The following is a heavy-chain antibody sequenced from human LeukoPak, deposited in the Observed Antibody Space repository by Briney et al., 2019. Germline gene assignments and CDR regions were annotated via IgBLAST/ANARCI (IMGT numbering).Heavy chain of an antibody. Sequence: SGTLSLTCAVSGGSISSSSYYWGWIRQPPGKGLEWIGSIYYSGSTYYNPSLKSRVTISVDTSKNQFSLKLSSVTAADTAVYYCARVFGRDGYNFWANYFDYWGQGTLVTVSS. V-gene: IGHV4-39*07. CDR1: GGSISSSSYY. CDR3: ARVFGRDGYNFWANYFDY. CDR2: IYYSGST. J-gene: IGHJ4*02. D-gene: IGHD5-24*01.